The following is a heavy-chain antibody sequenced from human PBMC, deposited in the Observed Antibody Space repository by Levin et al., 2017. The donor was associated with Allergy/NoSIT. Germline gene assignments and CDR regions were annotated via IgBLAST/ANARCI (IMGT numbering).Heavy chain of an antibody. D-gene: IGHD6-13*01. CDR2: IYYSGST. CDR3: ARIKYSSSWHRTERTGRGHIDY. Sequence: SETLSLTCTVSGGSISSSSYYWGWIRQPPGTGLEWIGSIYYSGSTYYNPSLKSRVTISVDTSKNQFSLKLSSVTAADTAVYYCARIKYSSSWHRTERTGRGHIDYWGQGTLVTVSS. J-gene: IGHJ4*02. V-gene: IGHV4-39*01. CDR1: GGSISSSSYY.